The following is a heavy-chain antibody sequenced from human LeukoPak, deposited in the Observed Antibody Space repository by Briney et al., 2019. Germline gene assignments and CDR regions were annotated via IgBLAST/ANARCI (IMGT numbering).Heavy chain of an antibody. CDR3: AAIAIDYDGGAEAFDF. CDR1: GGTFSSYA. V-gene: IGHV1-2*02. J-gene: IGHJ3*01. D-gene: IGHD4-17*01. CDR2: INPNSGGT. Sequence: ASVKVSCKASGGTFSSYAISWVRQAPGQGLEWMGWINPNSGGTNYAQKFQGRVTMTRDTSISTAYMELSRLRSDDTAVYYCAAIAIDYDGGAEAFDFWGQGTLVTVSS.